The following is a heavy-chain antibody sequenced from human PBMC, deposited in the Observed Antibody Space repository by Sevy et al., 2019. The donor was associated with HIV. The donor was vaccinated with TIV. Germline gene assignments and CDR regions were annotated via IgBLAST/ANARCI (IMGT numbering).Heavy chain of an antibody. CDR2: IYSGGST. V-gene: IGHV3-53*01. CDR3: ARESGGYYYYGMDV. J-gene: IGHJ6*02. CDR1: GFTVSSNY. Sequence: GGSLRLSCAASGFTVSSNYMSWVRQAPGKGLEWVSVIYSGGSTYYADSVKGRFTISRDNSKNTLYLQMNSLRAEDTAVYYCARESGGYYYYGMDVWGQGTTVTVSS. D-gene: IGHD1-26*01.